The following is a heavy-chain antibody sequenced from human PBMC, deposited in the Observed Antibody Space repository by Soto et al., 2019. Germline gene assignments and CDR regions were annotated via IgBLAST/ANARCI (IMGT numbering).Heavy chain of an antibody. CDR3: ATPRKTAMDDYGMDV. V-gene: IGHV1-45*02. CDR2: ITPFNGNT. J-gene: IGHJ6*02. Sequence: SVKVSCKASGYTFTYRYLHWVRQAPGQALEWMGWITPFNGNTNYAQKFQDRVTITRDRSMSTAYMELSSLRSEDTAMYYCATPRKTAMDDYGMDVWGQGTTVTVSS. D-gene: IGHD5-18*01. CDR1: GYTFTYRY.